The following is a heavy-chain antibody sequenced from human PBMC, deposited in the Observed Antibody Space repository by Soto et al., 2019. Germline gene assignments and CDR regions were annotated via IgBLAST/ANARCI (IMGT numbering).Heavy chain of an antibody. J-gene: IGHJ4*02. CDR1: GYTFTGYY. D-gene: IGHD1-1*01. CDR2: INPNIGDT. CDR3: ARGQLVHKYYFDY. Sequence: QVQLVQSGAEVKKPGASVKVSCKASGYTFTGYYMHWVRQAPGQGLEWMGWINPNIGDTNYAQKFQGWVTMTRDTSISTAYMELSRLRSDDTALYYCARGQLVHKYYFDYWGQGTLVTVSS. V-gene: IGHV1-2*04.